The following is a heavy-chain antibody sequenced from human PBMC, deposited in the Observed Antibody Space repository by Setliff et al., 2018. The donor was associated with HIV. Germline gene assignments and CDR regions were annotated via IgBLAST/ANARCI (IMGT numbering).Heavy chain of an antibody. Sequence: SETLSLTCTVSGGSISSGTYYWSWIRQPAGKGLEWIGHIYTDGSTNFNPSLRSRVTISADTPKNQFSLKLSSVTAADTAVYYCARGRIAARLYYYMDVWGKGTTVTVSS. CDR2: IYTDGST. D-gene: IGHD6-6*01. CDR3: ARGRIAARLYYYMDV. CDR1: GGSISSGTYY. J-gene: IGHJ6*03. V-gene: IGHV4-61*09.